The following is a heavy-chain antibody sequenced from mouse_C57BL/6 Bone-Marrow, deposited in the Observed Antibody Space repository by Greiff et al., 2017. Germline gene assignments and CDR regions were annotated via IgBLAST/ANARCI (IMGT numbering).Heavy chain of an antibody. CDR2: INPYNGGT. D-gene: IGHD2-10*02. CDR3: ARSVCSNFNYYAMDY. V-gene: IGHV1-19*01. CDR1: GYTFTDYY. J-gene: IGHJ4*01. Sequence: EVQLQQSGPVLVKPGASVKMSCKASGYTFTDYYMNWVKQSHGKSLEWIGVINPYNGGTSYNQKFKGKATLTVDKSSITAYMELNSLTSEDSAVYYCARSVCSNFNYYAMDYWGQGTSVTVSS.